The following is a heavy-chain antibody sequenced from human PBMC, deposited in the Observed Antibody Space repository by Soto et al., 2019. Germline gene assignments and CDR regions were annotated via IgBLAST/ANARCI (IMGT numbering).Heavy chain of an antibody. J-gene: IGHJ3*02. Sequence: PGGSLRLSCAASGIPVSVNKYMTCVRQAPGKGLEWVSALYSSLGTYYADSVKGRFTISRDNSKKTLYLQMNRLGPEDKAVYYCASWLVREHAFDIWGLGNMFTVSS. CDR2: LYSSLGT. CDR1: GIPVSVNKY. V-gene: IGHV3-53*01. CDR3: ASWLVREHAFDI. D-gene: IGHD6-19*01.